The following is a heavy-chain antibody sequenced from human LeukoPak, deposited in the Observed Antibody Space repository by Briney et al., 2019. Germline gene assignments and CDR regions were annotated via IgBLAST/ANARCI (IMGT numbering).Heavy chain of an antibody. CDR3: ARDALWSTFGMDV. CDR1: GFTLSSYE. J-gene: IGHJ6*04. D-gene: IGHD3-10*01. V-gene: IGHV3-48*03. Sequence: GSLRLSCAASGFTLSSYEMNWVRQAPGKGLEWVSYISSGGSTIYYADSVKGRFTISRDNAKNSLYLQMNSLRAEDTAVYYCARDALWSTFGMDVWGKGTTVTVSS. CDR2: ISSGGSTI.